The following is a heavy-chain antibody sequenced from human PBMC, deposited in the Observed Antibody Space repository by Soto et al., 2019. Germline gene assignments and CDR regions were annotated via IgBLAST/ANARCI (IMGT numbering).Heavy chain of an antibody. V-gene: IGHV3-23*01. CDR2: IGGTGRDT. Sequence: GGSLRLSCAASGFSFSTYALSWVRQAPGKGLECISAIGGTGRDTYYADSVKGRFTISRDNSKNTLYLEMNSLKAEDTAVYYCANVKVGLGYWGQGTLVTVSS. CDR1: GFSFSTYA. CDR3: ANVKVGLGY. J-gene: IGHJ4*02. D-gene: IGHD1-26*01.